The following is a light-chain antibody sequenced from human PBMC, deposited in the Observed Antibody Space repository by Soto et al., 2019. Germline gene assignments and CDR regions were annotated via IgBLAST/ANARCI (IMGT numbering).Light chain of an antibody. V-gene: IGKV3-20*01. CDR1: QSVSSSY. CDR2: GAS. J-gene: IGKJ2*01. Sequence: IVLTQSPGTLSLSPGERATLSCRARQSVSSSYLAWYQQKPGQAPRLLIYGASSRATGIPDRFSGSGSGTDFTLTSSRLEPEDFAVYYCQQYGSSPGYTFGQGTKLEIK. CDR3: QQYGSSPGYT.